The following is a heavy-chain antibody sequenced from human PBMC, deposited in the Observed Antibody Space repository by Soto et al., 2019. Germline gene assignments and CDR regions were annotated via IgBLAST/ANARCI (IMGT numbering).Heavy chain of an antibody. CDR2: ISPYNDYT. CDR1: GYTFIRYG. D-gene: IGHD3-16*01. CDR3: ARGGYYDNSWGKLSHYGLDV. Sequence: QVQLAQSANEVKKPGASVRVSCKAAGYTFIRYGIAWVRQVPGQGLEWIGWISPYNDYTVYAQKFQGRVSMTADTSTRTVYMNLRGLKSDDTAVYYCARGGYYDNSWGKLSHYGLDVWGQGTSVSVSS. V-gene: IGHV1-18*01. J-gene: IGHJ6*02.